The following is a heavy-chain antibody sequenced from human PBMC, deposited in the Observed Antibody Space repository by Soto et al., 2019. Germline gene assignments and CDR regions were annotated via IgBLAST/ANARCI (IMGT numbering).Heavy chain of an antibody. J-gene: IGHJ6*02. V-gene: IGHV3-30-3*01. D-gene: IGHD6-13*01. CDR1: GFTFSSYA. CDR2: ISYDGSNK. Sequence: QPGGSLRLSCAASGFTFSSYAMHWVRQAPGKGLEWVAVISYDGSNKYYADSVKGRFTISRDNPKNTLYLQMNSLRAEDTAVYYCARDRSLVLITGDYYGMDVWGQGTTVTVSS. CDR3: ARDRSLVLITGDYYGMDV.